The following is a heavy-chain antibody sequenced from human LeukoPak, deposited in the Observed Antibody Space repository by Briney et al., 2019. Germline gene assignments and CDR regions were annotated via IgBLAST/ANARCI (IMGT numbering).Heavy chain of an antibody. V-gene: IGHV3-66*02. J-gene: IGHJ3*02. Sequence: GXXLRLSCAASGFTVSSSYMSWVRQAPGKGLEWVSVIYSGGNTYYADSVKGRFIISRDNSKNTLYLQMNSLRPEDTAMYYCAMMFWSALAFDIWGQGTMVTVSS. CDR1: GFTVSSSY. D-gene: IGHD3-10*02. CDR3: AMMFWSALAFDI. CDR2: IYSGGNT.